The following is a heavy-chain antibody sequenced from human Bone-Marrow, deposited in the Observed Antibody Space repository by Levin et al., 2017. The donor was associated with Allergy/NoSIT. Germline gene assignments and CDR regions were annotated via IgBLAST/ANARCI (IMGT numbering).Heavy chain of an antibody. CDR2: ITPDGSTK. D-gene: IGHD2-15*01. J-gene: IGHJ4*02. V-gene: IGHV3-30*18. CDR1: GFTFSTYG. Sequence: PGGSLRLSCEASGFTFSTYGIYWVRQAPGKGLEWVALITPDGSTKYYADSVKGRFTISRDNSKNTLYLQMDSLRVEDTATYYCTKGGDMDSWGQGTLVTVSS. CDR3: TKGGDMDS.